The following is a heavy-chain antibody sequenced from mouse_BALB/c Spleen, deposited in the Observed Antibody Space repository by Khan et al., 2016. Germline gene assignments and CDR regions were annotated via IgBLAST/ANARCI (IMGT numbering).Heavy chain of an antibody. V-gene: IGHV2-5*01. CDR2: IWRGGST. D-gene: IGHD1-1*01. CDR1: GFSLTSYG. Sequence: QVQLKESGPGLVQPSQSLSITCTVSGFSLTSYGVHWVRQSPGKGLEWLGVIWRGGSTDYNAAFISRLSITKDNSKSQVFFKMNSLQADDTAIYYCAKNYYGSSYFDYWGQGTTLTVSS. CDR3: AKNYYGSSYFDY. J-gene: IGHJ2*01.